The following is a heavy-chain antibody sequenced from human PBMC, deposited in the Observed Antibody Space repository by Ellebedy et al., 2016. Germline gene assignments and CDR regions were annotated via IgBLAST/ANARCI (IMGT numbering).Heavy chain of an antibody. CDR3: ANPGGMVVGDSYIDV. D-gene: IGHD2-15*01. CDR2: ILASGVGT. Sequence: GESLKISCAASGFPFSSHAMSWVRQAPGRGPEWVSGILASGVGTYYADSVKGRFTLSRDNSRNSLYLQMRSLRADDTAVYYCANPGGMVVGDSYIDVWGKGTTVVVSS. J-gene: IGHJ6*03. CDR1: GFPFSSHA. V-gene: IGHV3-23*01.